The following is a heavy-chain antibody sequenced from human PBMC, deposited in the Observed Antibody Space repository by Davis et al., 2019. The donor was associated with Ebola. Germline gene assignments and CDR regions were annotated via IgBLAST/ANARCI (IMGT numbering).Heavy chain of an antibody. V-gene: IGHV3-30-3*01. J-gene: IGHJ4*02. D-gene: IGHD3-16*01. CDR1: GFTFSSYA. CDR2: ISYDGSNK. CDR3: ARDRLGITD. Sequence: GESLKISCAASGFTFSSYAMHWVRQAPGKGLEWVAVISYDGSNKYYADSVKGRFTISRDNSKNSLYLQMNSLRAEDTAVYYCARDRLGITDWGQGTLVTVSS.